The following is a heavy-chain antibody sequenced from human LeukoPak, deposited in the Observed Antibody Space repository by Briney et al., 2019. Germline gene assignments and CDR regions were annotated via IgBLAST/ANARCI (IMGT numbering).Heavy chain of an antibody. V-gene: IGHV3-7*01. CDR2: IKQDGSEK. CDR3: ARAHPTYYYDSSGSFYFDY. Sequence: PGGSLRLSCAASGFTFSSYWMSWVRQAPGKGLEWVANIKQDGSEKYYVDSVKGRFTISRDNAKNSLYLQINSLRAEDTAVYYCARAHPTYYYDSSGSFYFDYWGQGTLVTVSS. J-gene: IGHJ4*02. D-gene: IGHD3-22*01. CDR1: GFTFSSYW.